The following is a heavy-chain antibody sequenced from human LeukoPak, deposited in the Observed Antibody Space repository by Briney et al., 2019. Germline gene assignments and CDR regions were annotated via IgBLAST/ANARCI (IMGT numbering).Heavy chain of an antibody. CDR1: GYTFTSYA. J-gene: IGHJ5*02. CDR3: ARDRGVTIFGVAYWFDP. D-gene: IGHD3-3*01. Sequence: ASVKVSCKASGYTFTSYAMDWVRQAPGQGLEWMGWINTNTGNPTYAQGFTGRFVFSLDTSVSTAYLQISGLKAEDTAVYYCARDRGVTIFGVAYWFDPWGQGTLVTVSS. V-gene: IGHV7-4-1*02. CDR2: INTNTGNP.